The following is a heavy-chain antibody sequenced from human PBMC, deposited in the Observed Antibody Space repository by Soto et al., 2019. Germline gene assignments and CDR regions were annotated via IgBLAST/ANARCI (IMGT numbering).Heavy chain of an antibody. CDR2: IDPSDSYT. CDR3: ARHGRDYYDRSGYYYRYFQH. V-gene: IGHV5-10-1*01. Sequence: TGESLKISCKGSGYSFTSYWISWVRQMPGKGLEWMGRIDPSDSYTNYSPSFQGHVTISADKSISTAYLQWSILKASDTAMYYCARHGRDYYDRSGYYYRYFQHWGQGTLVTVSS. J-gene: IGHJ1*01. CDR1: GYSFTSYW. D-gene: IGHD3-22*01.